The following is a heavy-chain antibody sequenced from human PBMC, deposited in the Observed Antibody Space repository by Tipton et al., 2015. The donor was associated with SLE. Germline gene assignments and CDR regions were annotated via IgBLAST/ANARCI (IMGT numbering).Heavy chain of an antibody. D-gene: IGHD6-19*01. CDR1: GFTFSNYA. CDR3: AREGAVTGWLDP. CDR2: ISYDGRNK. Sequence: SLRLSCAASGFTFSNYAMHWVRQAPGKGLEWVAVISYDGRNKYYADSVKGRFTISRDNSKNTLYLQMNSLRAEDTAVYYCAREGAVTGWLDPWGQGTLVTVSS. J-gene: IGHJ5*02. V-gene: IGHV3-30*04.